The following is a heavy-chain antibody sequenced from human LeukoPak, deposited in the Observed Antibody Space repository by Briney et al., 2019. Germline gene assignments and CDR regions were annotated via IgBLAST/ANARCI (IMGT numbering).Heavy chain of an antibody. CDR2: INPNSGGT. CDR1: GYTFTGYY. CDR3: ARDMPLDY. Sequence: ASVKVSCKASGYTFTGYYMHWVRQAPGQGLEWMGWINPNSGGTNYAQKFQGRVTMTRDTSTSTVYMELSSLTSEDTAVYYCARDMPLDYWGQGTLVTVSS. D-gene: IGHD2-2*01. J-gene: IGHJ4*02. V-gene: IGHV1-2*02.